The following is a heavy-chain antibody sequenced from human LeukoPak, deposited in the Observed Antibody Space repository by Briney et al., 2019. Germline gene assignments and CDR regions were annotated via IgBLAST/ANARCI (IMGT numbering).Heavy chain of an antibody. D-gene: IGHD5-18*01. Sequence: SETLSLTCTVSGGSISSSSYYWGWIRQPPGKGLEWIVSIYYSGSTYYNPSLKSRVTISVDTSKNQFSLKLSSVTAADTAVYYCITQGYSYGSGDYFDYWGQGTLVTVSS. CDR1: GGSISSSSYY. J-gene: IGHJ4*02. V-gene: IGHV4-39*01. CDR3: ITQGYSYGSGDYFDY. CDR2: IYYSGST.